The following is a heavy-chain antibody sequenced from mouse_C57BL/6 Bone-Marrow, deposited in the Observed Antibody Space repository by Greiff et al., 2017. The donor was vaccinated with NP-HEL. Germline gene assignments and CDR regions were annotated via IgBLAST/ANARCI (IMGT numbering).Heavy chain of an antibody. CDR2: IDPSDSYT. V-gene: IGHV1-69*02. J-gene: IGHJ1*03. CDR1: GYTFTSYW. D-gene: IGHD1-1*02. Sequence: QVQLQQPGAELVKPGASVKMSCKASGYTFTSYWMHWVKQRPGQGLEWIGEIDPSDSYTNYNQKFKGKATLTAYKSSSTAYMQLNSLTSEDSAVYYCDIYYYGGPWYFEVWGTGTTVTVSS. CDR3: DIYYYGGPWYFEV.